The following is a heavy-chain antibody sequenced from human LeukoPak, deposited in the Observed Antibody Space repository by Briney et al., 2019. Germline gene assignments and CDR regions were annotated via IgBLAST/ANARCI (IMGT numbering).Heavy chain of an antibody. CDR1: GFTFSSYA. CDR2: ISGSGGST. V-gene: IGHV3-23*01. D-gene: IGHD2-15*01. Sequence: GGSLRLSCAASGFTFSSYAMSWVRQAPGKGLEWVSAISGSGGSTYYADSVKGRFTISRDNSKNTLYLQMNSLRAEDTAVYYCAKAPCSAGSCPLDYWGQGTLVTVSS. J-gene: IGHJ4*02. CDR3: AKAPCSAGSCPLDY.